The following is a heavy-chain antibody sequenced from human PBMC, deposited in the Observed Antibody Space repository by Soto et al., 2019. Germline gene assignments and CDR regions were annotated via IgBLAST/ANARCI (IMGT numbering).Heavy chain of an antibody. J-gene: IGHJ4*02. V-gene: IGHV1-8*01. D-gene: IGHD3-22*01. Sequence: QVQLVQSGAEVKKPGASVKVSCKASGYTFTSYDINWVRQATGQGLEGRGWMNPNSGNTGDAQKFQGRVTMTRNTSISTAYMELRSLRSEDTAVYYSARVGYSSGYPLDYWVQGTLVTVSS. CDR1: GYTFTSYD. CDR3: ARVGYSSGYPLDY. CDR2: MNPNSGNT.